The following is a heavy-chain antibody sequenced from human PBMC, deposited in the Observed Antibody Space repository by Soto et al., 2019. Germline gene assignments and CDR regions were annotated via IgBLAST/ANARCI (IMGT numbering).Heavy chain of an antibody. Sequence: QVQLVQSGAEVKKPGSSVKVSCKASGGTFSSCAISWVRQAPGQGLEWMGGIIPIFGTANYAQKFQGRVTITADESTSTAYMELSSLRSEDTAVYYCAREDPHGVTTSDYYGMDVWGQGTTVTVSS. CDR1: GGTFSSCA. CDR2: IIPIFGTA. J-gene: IGHJ6*02. V-gene: IGHV1-69*01. D-gene: IGHD1-1*01. CDR3: AREDPHGVTTSDYYGMDV.